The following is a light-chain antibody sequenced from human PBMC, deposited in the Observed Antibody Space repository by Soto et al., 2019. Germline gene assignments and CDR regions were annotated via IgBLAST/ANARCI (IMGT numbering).Light chain of an antibody. V-gene: IGKV3-15*01. CDR2: GAS. CDR3: HQYNNWPPET. J-gene: IGKJ2*01. CDR1: QSVGSN. Sequence: EVVLTQSPGTLSVSPGEGATLSCTASQSVGSNLAWYQQKPGQAPRLLIFGASNRATGVPARFSGGGSGTEFTLTITSLQSEDSAVYYCHQYNNWPPETFGQGTNLEIK.